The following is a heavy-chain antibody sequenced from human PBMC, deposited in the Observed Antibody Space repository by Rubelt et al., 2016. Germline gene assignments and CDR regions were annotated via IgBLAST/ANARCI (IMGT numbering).Heavy chain of an antibody. V-gene: IGHV4-34*11. Sequence: QAQLLQWGAGLLKPSETLSLICGFSDGSFSGYYWSWIPQPPGKGLEWIGYVYSSGSTNYNPSLKSRVTLSVDSSQNQFALKLSPVTAAVTAVYYCARDPRYHGSGRPVDYWGQGTLVTVSS. D-gene: IGHD3-10*01. CDR1: DGSFSGYY. CDR2: VYSSGST. CDR3: ARDPRYHGSGRPVDY. J-gene: IGHJ4*02.